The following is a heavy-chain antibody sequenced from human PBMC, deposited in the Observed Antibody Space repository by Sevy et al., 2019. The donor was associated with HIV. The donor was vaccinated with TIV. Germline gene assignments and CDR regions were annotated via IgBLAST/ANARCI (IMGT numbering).Heavy chain of an antibody. CDR2: IYYSRST. V-gene: IGHV4-39*01. Sequence: SETLSLTCTVSGGSISSSSYYWGWIRQPPGKGLEWIGSIYYSRSTYYNPTLKSRVTISVDTFKNQFPLKLSSVTAADTAVYYCARQDYYDSSGYYLDAFDIWGQGTMVTVSS. CDR1: GGSISSSSYY. CDR3: ARQDYYDSSGYYLDAFDI. D-gene: IGHD3-22*01. J-gene: IGHJ3*02.